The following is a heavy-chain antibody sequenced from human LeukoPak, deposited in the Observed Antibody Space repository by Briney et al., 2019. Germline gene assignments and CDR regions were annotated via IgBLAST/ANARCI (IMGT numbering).Heavy chain of an antibody. CDR1: GGSISSSNW. Sequence: PSETLSLTCAVSGGSISSSNWWSWVRQSPGKGLEWIADIYHGGTTNYSPSLKRPVTLSIDKSKNQFSLNLPSVTAADTAVYYCARVSTLGSAFDLWGPGTMVTVSS. D-gene: IGHD2/OR15-2a*01. J-gene: IGHJ3*01. CDR3: ARVSTLGSAFDL. V-gene: IGHV4-4*02. CDR2: IYHGGTT.